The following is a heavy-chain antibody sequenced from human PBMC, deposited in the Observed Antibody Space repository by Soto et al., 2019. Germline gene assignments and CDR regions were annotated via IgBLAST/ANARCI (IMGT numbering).Heavy chain of an antibody. CDR2: SSDRRTGNT. CDR3: TTWLTAHFDY. J-gene: IGHJ4*02. V-gene: IGHV3-23*01. CDR1: GFTFSSYT. D-gene: IGHD2-21*02. Sequence: GGSLRLSCAASGFTFSSYTLNWVRRAPGKGLEWVATSSDRRTGNTHYSDSVKGRFTLSRDYSRNILFLQVDSLRADDTALYYCTTWLTAHFDYWGRGTQVTVSS.